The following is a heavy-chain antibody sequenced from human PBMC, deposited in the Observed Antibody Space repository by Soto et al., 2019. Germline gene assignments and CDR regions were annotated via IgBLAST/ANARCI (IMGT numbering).Heavy chain of an antibody. CDR3: TKGYSGYDFAD. CDR1: GFTFRTSW. J-gene: IGHJ4*02. D-gene: IGHD5-12*01. CDR2: IDDDGIST. Sequence: TGGSLRLSCAASGFTFRTSWMHWVRQGPGTGLVWVARIDDDGISTSYADSVKGRFTISRDNAKNTLYLQMSGLRAEDTAVYFCTKGYSGYDFADWGQGSLVTVSS. V-gene: IGHV3-74*01.